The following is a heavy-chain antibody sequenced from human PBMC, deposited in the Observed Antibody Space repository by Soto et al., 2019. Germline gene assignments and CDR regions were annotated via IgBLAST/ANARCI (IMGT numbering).Heavy chain of an antibody. J-gene: IGHJ4*02. Sequence: QITLKESGPTLVKPTQTLTLTCTFSGFSLSTGGVGVGWIRQPPGKALEWLALIYWDDDKRHSPSLKSRLTITKDTSKNQVVLKMSNMYPVDTATYYCARAIYNDADYWGQGTLVTVSA. V-gene: IGHV2-5*02. CDR2: IYWDDDK. CDR1: GFSLSTGGVG. CDR3: ARAIYNDADY. D-gene: IGHD3-10*01.